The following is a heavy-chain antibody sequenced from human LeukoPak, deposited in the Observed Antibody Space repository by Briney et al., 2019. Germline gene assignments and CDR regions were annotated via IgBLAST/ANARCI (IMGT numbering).Heavy chain of an antibody. CDR3: AKDLKTTVTTIFDY. CDR2: ISGRSGST. D-gene: IGHD4-17*01. J-gene: IGHJ4*02. CDR1: GFTFSSYA. V-gene: IGHV3-23*01. Sequence: PGGSLRLSCAASGFTFSSYAMSWVRQAPGKGLEWVSGISGRSGSTDYADSVKGRFAISRDNSKNTLYLQMNSLRAEDTAIYYCAKDLKTTVTTIFDYWGQGTLVTVSS.